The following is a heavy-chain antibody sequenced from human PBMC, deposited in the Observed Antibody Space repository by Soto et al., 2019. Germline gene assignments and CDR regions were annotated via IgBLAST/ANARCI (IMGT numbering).Heavy chain of an antibody. CDR3: AKDTYYHDTTGYYVFDY. V-gene: IGHV3-30*18. Sequence: QVQLVESGGGVVQPGRSLRLSCAASGFIFSSYGIHWVRQAPGTGLEWVAVISYDGNNEHYADSVKGRFTISRDNSKNTLFLQMSSRGAEDTAVYYCAKDTYYHDTTGYYVFDYWGQGTLVTVSS. D-gene: IGHD3-22*01. J-gene: IGHJ4*02. CDR1: GFIFSSYG. CDR2: ISYDGNNE.